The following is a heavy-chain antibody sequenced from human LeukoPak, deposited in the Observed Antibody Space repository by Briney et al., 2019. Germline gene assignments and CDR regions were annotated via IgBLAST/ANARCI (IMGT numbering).Heavy chain of an antibody. Sequence: GGSLRLSCAASGLTFISYAMTWVRQAPGKGLEWVSSIFPDGGGTYYADSVKGRFTISRDNSKNTLFLQMNNLRVEDMAVLYCAKDWNWAIDYWGQGTLDTVSS. D-gene: IGHD1-7*01. CDR1: GLTFISYA. CDR3: AKDWNWAIDY. V-gene: IGHV3-23*01. CDR2: IFPDGGGT. J-gene: IGHJ4*02.